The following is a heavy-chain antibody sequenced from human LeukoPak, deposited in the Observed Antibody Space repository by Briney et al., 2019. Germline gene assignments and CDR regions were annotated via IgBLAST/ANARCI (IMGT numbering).Heavy chain of an antibody. D-gene: IGHD3-10*01. CDR2: IRYDGSNK. CDR3: ARDRDYYGSGSYYNVFWFDP. V-gene: IGHV3-30*02. CDR1: GFTFSSYG. Sequence: GGSLRLSCAASGFTFSSYGMYWVRQAPGKGLEWVAFIRYDGSNKYYADSVKGRFTISRDNAKNSLYLQMNSLRAEDTAVYYCARDRDYYGSGSYYNVFWFDPWGQGTLVTVSS. J-gene: IGHJ5*02.